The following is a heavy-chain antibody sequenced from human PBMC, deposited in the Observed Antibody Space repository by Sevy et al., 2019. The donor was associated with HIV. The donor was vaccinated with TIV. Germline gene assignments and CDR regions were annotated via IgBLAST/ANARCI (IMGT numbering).Heavy chain of an antibody. CDR2: MAYDGTDI. CDR1: GFSFNTYA. J-gene: IGHJ4*02. Sequence: GGSLRLSCAASGFSFNTYAMHWVRQGPGKGLEGVAIMAYDGTDIQYAESVKGRFTMSRDNSKNTLYLQMNSLRIEDTAVYFCARDSLGSIDHWGQGSLVTVSS. V-gene: IGHV3-30*03. D-gene: IGHD5-12*01. CDR3: ARDSLGSIDH.